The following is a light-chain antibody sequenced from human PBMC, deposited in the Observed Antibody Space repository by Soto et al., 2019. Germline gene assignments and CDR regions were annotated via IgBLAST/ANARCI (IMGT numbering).Light chain of an antibody. CDR2: GAS. CDR1: QIVSSN. J-gene: IGKJ1*01. Sequence: EIVMTQSPATLSVSAGERATLSCRASQIVSSNLAWYQQKPGQAPRLLIYGASTRATGIPARFSGSGSGTEFALTISSLQSEDFAVYYCQQYNNWPPWTFGQGTKVDIK. V-gene: IGKV3-15*01. CDR3: QQYNNWPPWT.